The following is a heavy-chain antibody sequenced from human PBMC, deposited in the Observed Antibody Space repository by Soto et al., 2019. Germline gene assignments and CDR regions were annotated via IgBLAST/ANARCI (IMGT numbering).Heavy chain of an antibody. CDR2: INPNSGST. Sequence: GASVKVSCKASGYTFIGYYIHWVRQAPGQGLEWMGWINPNSGSTNYAQKFQGRVTMTKDTSISTTYMDLSRLRSDDTAVYYCVRYCSSVSCYDEIWGQGTMVTVSS. V-gene: IGHV1-2*02. CDR1: GYTFIGYY. CDR3: VRYCSSVSCYDEI. J-gene: IGHJ3*02. D-gene: IGHD2-15*01.